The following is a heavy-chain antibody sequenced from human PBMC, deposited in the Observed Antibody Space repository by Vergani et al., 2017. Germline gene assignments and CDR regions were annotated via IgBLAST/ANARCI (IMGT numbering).Heavy chain of an antibody. CDR2: ISYDGTNK. Sequence: VQLLDSGGGLAQPGGSLRLSCAASGFTFSSYGMHWVRQAPGKGLEWVALISYDGTNKYYTNSVRGRFTISRDNSKSTLFLQMNSLRVEDMAVYYCARDRGDWRYSRYFYNYYMDVWGKGTTVTVSS. CDR3: ARDRGDWRYSRYFYNYYMDV. CDR1: GFTFSSYG. V-gene: IGHV3-30*19. J-gene: IGHJ6*03. D-gene: IGHD2-8*02.